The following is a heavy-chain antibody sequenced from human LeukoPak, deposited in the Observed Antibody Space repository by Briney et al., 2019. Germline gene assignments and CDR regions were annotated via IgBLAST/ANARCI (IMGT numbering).Heavy chain of an antibody. J-gene: IGHJ6*02. CDR3: ARGGGLNI. CDR1: GFTFSSYW. D-gene: IGHD3-16*01. Sequence: GGSLRLSCAASGFTFSSYWMNWARQAPGKGLEWVTSINHNGNVNYYVDSVKGRFTISRDNAKNSLYLQMSNLRAEDTAVYFCARGGGLNIWGQRATVTVSS. V-gene: IGHV3-7*03. CDR2: INHNGNVN.